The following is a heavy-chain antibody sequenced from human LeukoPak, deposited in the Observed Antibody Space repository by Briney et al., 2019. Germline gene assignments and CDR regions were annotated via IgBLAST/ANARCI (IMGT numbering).Heavy chain of an antibody. CDR3: ARDNGDYWFDY. V-gene: IGHV1-2*02. CDR1: GYTFTGYY. J-gene: IGHJ4*02. Sequence: ASVKVSCKASGYTFTGYYMHWVRQAPGRELEWMGWINPNSGGTNYAQKFQGRVTMTRDTSISTAYMELTRLRSDDTAVYYCARDNGDYWFDYWGQGTLVTVSS. D-gene: IGHD4-17*01. CDR2: INPNSGGT.